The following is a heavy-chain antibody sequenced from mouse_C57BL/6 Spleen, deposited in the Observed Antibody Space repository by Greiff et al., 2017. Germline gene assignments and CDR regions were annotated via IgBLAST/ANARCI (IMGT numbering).Heavy chain of an antibody. Sequence: DVMLVESGEGLVKPGGSLKLSCAASGFTFSSYAMSWVRQTPEKRLEWVAYISSGGDYIYYADTVKGRFTISRDNARNTLYLQMSSLKSEDTAMYYCTRDYYYPYYAMDYWGQGTSVTVSS. D-gene: IGHD2-1*01. V-gene: IGHV5-9-1*02. CDR2: ISSGGDYI. J-gene: IGHJ4*01. CDR3: TRDYYYPYYAMDY. CDR1: GFTFSSYA.